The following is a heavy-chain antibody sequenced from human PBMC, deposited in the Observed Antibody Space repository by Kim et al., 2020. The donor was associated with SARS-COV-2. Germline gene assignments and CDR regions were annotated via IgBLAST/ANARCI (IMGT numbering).Heavy chain of an antibody. CDR1: GFTFSSYG. Sequence: GGSLRLSCAASGFTFSSYGMHWVRQAPGKGLEWVAVIWYDGSNKYYADSVKGRFTISRDNSKNTLYLQMNSLRAEDTAVYYCATAYGFQDSTDYWGQGTLVTVSS. V-gene: IGHV3-33*01. D-gene: IGHD2-2*01. CDR2: IWYDGSNK. J-gene: IGHJ4*02. CDR3: ATAYGFQDSTDY.